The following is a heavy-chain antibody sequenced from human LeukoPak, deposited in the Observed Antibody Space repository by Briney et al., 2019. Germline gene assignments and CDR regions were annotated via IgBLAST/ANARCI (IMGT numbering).Heavy chain of an antibody. Sequence: GGSLRLSCAASGFTFSSYEMSWVRQAPGKGLEWVSYISSSGSTIYYADSVKGRFIISRNNAKNSLFLQMYSLRAEDTAIYFCSRSLDYLGQGALVTVSS. V-gene: IGHV3-48*03. J-gene: IGHJ4*02. CDR2: ISSSGSTI. CDR3: SRSLDY. CDR1: GFTFSSYE.